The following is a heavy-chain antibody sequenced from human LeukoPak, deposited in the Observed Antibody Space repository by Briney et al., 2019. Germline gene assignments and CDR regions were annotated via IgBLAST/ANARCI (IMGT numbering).Heavy chain of an antibody. D-gene: IGHD4-17*01. CDR3: ARATEISSAFDI. CDR2: IIPIFGTA. Sequence: SVKVSCNASGGTFSSYAISWVRPAPGQGLEWMGGIIPIFGTANYAQKFQGRVTITADESTSTAYMELSSLRSEDTAVYYCARATEISSAFDIWGQGTMVTVSS. J-gene: IGHJ3*02. CDR1: GGTFSSYA. V-gene: IGHV1-69*13.